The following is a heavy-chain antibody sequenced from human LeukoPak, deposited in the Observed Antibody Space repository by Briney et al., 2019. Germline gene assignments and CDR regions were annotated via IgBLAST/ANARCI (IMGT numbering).Heavy chain of an antibody. Sequence: SSETLSLTCAVYGGSFSGYYWSWIRQPPGKGLEWIGEINHSGSTNYNPSLKSRVTISVDTSKNQFSLKLSSVTAADTVVYYCARTHSLEYCSSTSCLPGGWFDPWGQGTLVTVSS. CDR2: INHSGST. CDR3: ARTHSLEYCSSTSCLPGGWFDP. D-gene: IGHD2-2*01. V-gene: IGHV4-34*01. CDR1: GGSFSGYY. J-gene: IGHJ5*02.